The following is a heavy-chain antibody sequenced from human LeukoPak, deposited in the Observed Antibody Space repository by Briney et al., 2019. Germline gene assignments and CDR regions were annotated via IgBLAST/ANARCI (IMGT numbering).Heavy chain of an antibody. V-gene: IGHV3-23*01. CDR3: VKDRGGSPFYGMDV. D-gene: IGHD1-26*01. CDR2: ISGSGGAGT. Sequence: GGSLRLSCAGSGVTFSSYAMSWVRQAPGKGLEWVSTISGSGGAGTYYADSAKGRFTVSRDNSRNTLYLPMNSLRAEDTAVYYCVKDRGGSPFYGMDVWGQGTTVTVSS. CDR1: GVTFSSYA. J-gene: IGHJ6*02.